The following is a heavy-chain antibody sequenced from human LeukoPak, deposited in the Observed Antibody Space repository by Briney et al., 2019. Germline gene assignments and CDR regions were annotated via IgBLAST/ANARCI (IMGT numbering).Heavy chain of an antibody. CDR2: INHSGST. V-gene: IGHV4-34*01. CDR1: GGSFSGYY. CDR3: VTYYFDTSGPKKNY. Sequence: SETLSLTCAVYGGSFSGYYWSWIRQPPGKGLEWIGEINHSGSTNYNPSLKSRVTISVDTSKKQFSLKLSSVTAADTAVYYCVTYYFDTSGPKKNYWGQGTLVTVSS. J-gene: IGHJ4*02. D-gene: IGHD3-22*01.